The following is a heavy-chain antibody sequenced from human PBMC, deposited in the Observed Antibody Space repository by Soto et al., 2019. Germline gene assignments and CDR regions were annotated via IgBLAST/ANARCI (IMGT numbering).Heavy chain of an antibody. Sequence: QVQLVQSGAEVKKPGASVKVSCKASGYSFTSYGISWVRQVPGQGLEWMGWISAYNGNTNYAQKLQGRVTMSTDTSTSTAYRELRSLRSDDTAVYYCARDQTYYDLGFDPWGQGTLVTVSS. J-gene: IGHJ5*02. CDR3: ARDQTYYDLGFDP. CDR1: GYSFTSYG. D-gene: IGHD3-3*01. V-gene: IGHV1-18*01. CDR2: ISAYNGNT.